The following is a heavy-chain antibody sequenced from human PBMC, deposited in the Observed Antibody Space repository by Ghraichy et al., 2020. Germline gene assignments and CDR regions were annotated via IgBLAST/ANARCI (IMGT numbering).Heavy chain of an antibody. D-gene: IGHD3-3*01. CDR3: TTDITIFGVVIINLDY. V-gene: IGHV3-15*01. CDR1: GFTFSNAW. Sequence: GGSLRLSCAASGFTFSNAWMSWVRQAPGKGLEWVGRIKSKTDGGTTDYAAPVKGRFTISRDDSKNTLYLQMNSLKTEDTAVYYCTTDITIFGVVIINLDYWGQGTLVTVSS. J-gene: IGHJ4*02. CDR2: IKSKTDGGTT.